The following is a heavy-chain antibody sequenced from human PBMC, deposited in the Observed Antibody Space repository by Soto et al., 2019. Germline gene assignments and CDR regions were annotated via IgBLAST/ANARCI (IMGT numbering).Heavy chain of an antibody. D-gene: IGHD5-18*01. CDR3: AGGYSNRVNFDY. CDR2: IYHSGST. Sequence: ASETLSLTCTVSGDSIKNYYWSWIRQPPGKGLEWIGYIYHSGSTSYNPSLKSRVSISLDTSKHQFSLKLSSVTAADTAVYYCAGGYSNRVNFDYWGQGSLVTVSS. J-gene: IGHJ4*01. V-gene: IGHV4-59*01. CDR1: GDSIKNYY.